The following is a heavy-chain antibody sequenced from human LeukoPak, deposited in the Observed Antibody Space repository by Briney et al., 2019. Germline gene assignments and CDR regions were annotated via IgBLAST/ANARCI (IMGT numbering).Heavy chain of an antibody. V-gene: IGHV1-69*01. D-gene: IGHD5-12*01. J-gene: IGHJ4*02. Sequence: SSVKVSCKASGGTFSSYAISWVRQAPGQGLEWMGGIIPIFGTANYAQKFQGRVTITADESTSTAYMELSSLRSEDTAVYYCATGAWIRKESNFDYWGQGTLVTVSS. CDR1: GGTFSSYA. CDR3: ATGAWIRKESNFDY. CDR2: IIPIFGTA.